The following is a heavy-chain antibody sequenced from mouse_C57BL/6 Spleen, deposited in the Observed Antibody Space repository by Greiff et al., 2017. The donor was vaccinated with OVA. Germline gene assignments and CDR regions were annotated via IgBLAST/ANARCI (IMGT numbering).Heavy chain of an antibody. Sequence: VQLQQSGPELVKPGASVKIPCKASGYTFTDYNMDWVKQSHGKSLEWIGDINPNNGGTIYNQKFKSKATLTVDKSSSTAYMELRSLTSEDTAVYYCARGEVTTGDWYFDVWGTGTTVTVSS. J-gene: IGHJ1*03. CDR2: INPNNGGT. CDR3: ARGEVTTGDWYFDV. CDR1: GYTFTDYN. D-gene: IGHD2-12*01. V-gene: IGHV1-18*01.